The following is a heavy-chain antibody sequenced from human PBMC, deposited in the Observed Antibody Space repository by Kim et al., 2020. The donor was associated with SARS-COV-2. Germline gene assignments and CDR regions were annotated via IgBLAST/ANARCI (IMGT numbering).Heavy chain of an antibody. J-gene: IGHJ6*02. V-gene: IGHV6-1*01. CDR1: GDSVSSNSAA. Sequence: SQTLSLTCAISGDSVSSNSAAWNWIRQSPSRGLEWLGRTYYRSKWYNDYAVSVKSRITINPDTSKNQFSLQLNSVTPEDTAVYYCARDPGYSSGWSKYYYYSYGMDVWGQGTTVTVSS. CDR3: ARDPGYSSGWSKYYYYSYGMDV. CDR2: TYYRSKWYN. D-gene: IGHD6-19*01.